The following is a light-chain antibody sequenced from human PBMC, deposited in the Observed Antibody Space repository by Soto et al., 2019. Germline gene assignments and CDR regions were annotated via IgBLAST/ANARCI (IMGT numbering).Light chain of an antibody. CDR1: QSVSSNY. V-gene: IGKV3-20*01. CDR2: GAS. CDR3: QQYGGSSGT. J-gene: IGKJ1*01. Sequence: EIVLTQSPGTLSLSPGERATLSCRASQSVSSNYLAWYKQKPGEAPRLLIYGASSRATGIPDRFSGSGSGTDFTLTISRLEPEDFAVYYCQQYGGSSGTFGQGTKVEIK.